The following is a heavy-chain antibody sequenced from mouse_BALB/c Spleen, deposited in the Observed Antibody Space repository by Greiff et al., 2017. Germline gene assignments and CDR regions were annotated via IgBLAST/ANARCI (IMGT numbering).Heavy chain of an antibody. V-gene: IGHV1-7*01. CDR2: INPSTGYT. J-gene: IGHJ2*01. CDR3: ARSFWGFDY. CDR1: GYTFTSYW. D-gene: IGHD4-1*01. Sequence: VQLVESGAELAKPGASVKMSCKASGYTFTSYWMHWVKQRPGQGLEWIGYINPSTGYTEYNQKFKDKATLTADKSSSTAYMQLSSLTSEDSAVYYCARSFWGFDYWGQGTTLTVSS.